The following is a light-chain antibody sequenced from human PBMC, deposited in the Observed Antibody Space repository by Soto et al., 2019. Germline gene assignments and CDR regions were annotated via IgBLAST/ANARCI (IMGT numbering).Light chain of an antibody. CDR3: QQRGNWPPIT. Sequence: EVVMTQSPATLSVSPGERATLSCRASQSVSSNLAWYQQKPGQAPRLLIYGASTRATGIPARFSGSGSETDFTLTISSLEPEDFAVYYCQQRGNWPPITFGQGTRLEIK. CDR1: QSVSSN. J-gene: IGKJ5*01. CDR2: GAS. V-gene: IGKV3-15*01.